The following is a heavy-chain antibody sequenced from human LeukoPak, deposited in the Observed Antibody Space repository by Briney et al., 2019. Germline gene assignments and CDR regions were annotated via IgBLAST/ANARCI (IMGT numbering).Heavy chain of an antibody. J-gene: IGHJ4*02. CDR1: GFSFFYTG. D-gene: IGHD3-22*01. CDR2: IGGGASDT. CDR3: ARDYYDSSGYYYFDY. V-gene: IGHV3-23*01. Sequence: GGSLRLSCAVSGFSFFYTGMGWVRQAPGKGLEWVAAIGGGASDTKYADSVKGRFTISRDISKNTLYLQMNSLRAEDTAVYYCARDYYDSSGYYYFDYWGQGTLVTVSS.